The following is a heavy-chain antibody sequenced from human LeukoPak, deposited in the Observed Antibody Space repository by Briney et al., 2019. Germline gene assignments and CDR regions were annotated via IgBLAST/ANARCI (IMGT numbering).Heavy chain of an antibody. CDR3: ARLPTIFGVVSDY. Sequence: SETLSLTCAVYGGSFSGYYWSWIRQPPGKGLEWIGEINHSGSTNYNPSLKSRVTISVDTSKNQFSLKLGSVTAADTAVYYCARLPTIFGVVSDYWGQGTLVTVSS. J-gene: IGHJ4*02. D-gene: IGHD3-3*01. V-gene: IGHV4-34*01. CDR2: INHSGST. CDR1: GGSFSGYY.